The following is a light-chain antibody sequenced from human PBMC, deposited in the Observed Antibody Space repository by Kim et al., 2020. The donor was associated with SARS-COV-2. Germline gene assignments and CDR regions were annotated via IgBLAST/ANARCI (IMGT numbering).Light chain of an antibody. J-gene: IGLJ1*01. V-gene: IGLV2-14*03. CDR3: SSYTSSSTRV. Sequence: QSALTQPASVSGSPGQSITISCTGTSSDVGGYNYVYWYQQHPGKAPKLMIYDVSNRPSGVSNRFSGSKSGNTASLTISGPQAEHEADYYCSSYTSSSTRVFGTGTKVTVL. CDR2: DVS. CDR1: SSDVGGYNY.